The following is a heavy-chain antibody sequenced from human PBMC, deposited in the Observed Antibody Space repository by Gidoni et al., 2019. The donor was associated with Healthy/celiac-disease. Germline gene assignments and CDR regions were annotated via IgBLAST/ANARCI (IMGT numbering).Heavy chain of an antibody. CDR1: GFPFDDYG. V-gene: IGHV3-20*04. CDR2: INWNGGST. CDR3: ARDRRSGSTDY. D-gene: IGHD1-26*01. Sequence: EVQLVESGGGVVRPGGSLSLSCSASGFPFDDYGMSWVRQAPGKGLAWVSGINWNGGSTGYADSVKGRFTISRDNAKNSLYLQMNSLRAEDTALYYCARDRRSGSTDYWGQGTLVTVSS. J-gene: IGHJ4*02.